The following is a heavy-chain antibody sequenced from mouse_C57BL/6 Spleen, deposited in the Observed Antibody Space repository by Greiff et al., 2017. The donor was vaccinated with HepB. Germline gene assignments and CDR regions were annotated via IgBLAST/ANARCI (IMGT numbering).Heavy chain of an antibody. J-gene: IGHJ2*01. CDR1: GYTFTDYN. CDR2: INPNNGGT. Sequence: EVQLQQSGPELVKPGASVKMSCKASGYTFTDYNMHWVKQSHGKRLEWIGNINPNNGGTSYNQKFKGKAKLTVNKSSSTAYMVLRSLTSEDSAVYDCGRREEAVVRIEYWGQGTTLTVTS. D-gene: IGHD1-1*01. V-gene: IGHV1-22*01. CDR3: GRREEAVVRIEY.